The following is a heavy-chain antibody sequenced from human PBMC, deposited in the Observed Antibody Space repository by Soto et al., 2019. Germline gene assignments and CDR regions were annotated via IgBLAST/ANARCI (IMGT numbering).Heavy chain of an antibody. V-gene: IGHV3-21*01. CDR3: TRDRQLIQDWFDP. CDR1: GFMFSSYN. D-gene: IGHD1-26*01. CDR2: ISSGSEYR. Sequence: EVQLVEFGGGLAKPGGSLRLSCVGSGFMFSSYNMNWVRQAPGKGLEWVSFISSGSEYRFYADSVKGRLNISRDNAQNSVYLHLTSLRAEDTAVYDCTRDRQLIQDWFDPWGQGTPVTVSS. J-gene: IGHJ5*02.